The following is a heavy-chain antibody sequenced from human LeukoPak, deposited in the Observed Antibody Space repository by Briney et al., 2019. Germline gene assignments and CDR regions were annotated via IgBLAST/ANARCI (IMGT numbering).Heavy chain of an antibody. CDR3: ASRSYLPPADLFSYFY. V-gene: IGHV1-69*13. CDR1: GGTFSSYA. J-gene: IGHJ4*02. Sequence: SVKVSCKASGGTFSSYAISWVRQAPGQGLEWMGGIIPIFGTANYAQKFQGRVTITADESTSTAYMELSGLRSEDTAVYYCASRSYLPPADLFSYFYWGQGTLVTVSS. CDR2: IIPIFGTA. D-gene: IGHD3-10*01.